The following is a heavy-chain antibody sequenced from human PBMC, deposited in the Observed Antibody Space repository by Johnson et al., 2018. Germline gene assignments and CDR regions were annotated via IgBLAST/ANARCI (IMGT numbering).Heavy chain of an antibody. CDR3: AGRLIPAAVDRAATYYYYGMDV. CDR2: IIPIFGTA. Sequence: QVQLVQSGAEVKKPGSSVKVSCKASGGTFSSYAISWVRQAPGQGLEWMGGIIPIFGTANYAQKFQGRVTITADASTSTAYMGLSTRRAEDTAVYYCAGRLIPAAVDRAATYYYYGMDVWGQGTTVTFSS. V-gene: IGHV1-69*12. CDR1: GGTFSSYA. D-gene: IGHD6-13*01. J-gene: IGHJ6*02.